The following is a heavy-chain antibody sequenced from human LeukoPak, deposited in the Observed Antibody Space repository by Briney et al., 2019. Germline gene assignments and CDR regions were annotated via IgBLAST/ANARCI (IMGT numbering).Heavy chain of an antibody. CDR1: GGSFSGYY. V-gene: IGHV4-34*01. CDR3: ARPRVVIAQFYFDY. CDR2: INHSGST. J-gene: IGHJ4*02. D-gene: IGHD2-21*01. Sequence: SETLSLTCAVYGGSFSGYYWSWIRQPPGKGLEWIGEINHSGSTNYNPSLKSQVTISVDTSKNQFSLKLSSVTAADTAVYYCARPRVVIAQFYFDYWGQGTLVTVSS.